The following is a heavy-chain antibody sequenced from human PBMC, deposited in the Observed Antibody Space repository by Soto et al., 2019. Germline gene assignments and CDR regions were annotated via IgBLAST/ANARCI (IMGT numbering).Heavy chain of an antibody. D-gene: IGHD3-16*01. V-gene: IGHV4-59*01. Sequence: VQLQESGPGLVKPSETLSLTCTVSGGSISSYYWSWIRQPPGKGLEWIGYIYYSGSTNYNPSLKSRVTISVDTSKNQFSLKLSSVTAADTAVYYCARVGAAFDYWGQGTLVTVSS. J-gene: IGHJ4*02. CDR1: GGSISSYY. CDR3: ARVGAAFDY. CDR2: IYYSGST.